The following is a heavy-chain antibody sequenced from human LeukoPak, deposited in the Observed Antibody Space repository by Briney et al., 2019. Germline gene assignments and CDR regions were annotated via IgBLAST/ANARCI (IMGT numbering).Heavy chain of an antibody. CDR1: GGSISSCY. CDR3: ARGAVAGISDRWFDP. CDR2: IYYSGST. Sequence: SETLSLTCTVSGGSISSCYWSWIRQPPGKGLEWIAYIYYSGSTNYNPSLKSRVTISVDSSKNQFSLKLSSVTAADTAVYYCARGAVAGISDRWFDPWGQGTLVTVSS. J-gene: IGHJ5*02. D-gene: IGHD6-19*01. V-gene: IGHV4-59*01.